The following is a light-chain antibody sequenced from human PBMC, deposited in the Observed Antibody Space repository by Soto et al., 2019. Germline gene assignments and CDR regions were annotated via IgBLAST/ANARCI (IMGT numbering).Light chain of an antibody. CDR1: SRDVGGYNY. J-gene: IGLJ1*01. CDR3: SSYTSSTTFI. CDR2: DVT. Sequence: QSTLTQPASVSGTPGQSITLSCTGTSRDVGGYNYVSWYQQHPGKATKLMISDVTDRPSGVSQRFSGSKSGNTGSLTISGLQAEDEAEYYCSSYTSSTTFIFGTGTKVTVL. V-gene: IGLV2-14*03.